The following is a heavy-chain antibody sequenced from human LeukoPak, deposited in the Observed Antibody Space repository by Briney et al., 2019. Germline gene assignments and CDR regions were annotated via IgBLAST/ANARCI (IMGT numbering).Heavy chain of an antibody. V-gene: IGHV1-8*01. CDR3: ALRKGVVVSDY. Sequence: ASVKVSCKASGYTFTTYDINWVRQATGQGLEWIGWMSPNSGNTGYAQKFQGRVTMTRNTSISTAYMELSSLRSEDTAVYYCALRKGVVVSDYWGQGTLVTVSS. D-gene: IGHD2-2*01. J-gene: IGHJ4*02. CDR1: GYTFTTYD. CDR2: MSPNSGNT.